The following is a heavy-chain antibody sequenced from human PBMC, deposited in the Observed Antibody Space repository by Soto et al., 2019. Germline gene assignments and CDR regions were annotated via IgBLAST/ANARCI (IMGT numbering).Heavy chain of an antibody. Sequence: GASVKVSCKTSGYSFTDYKLHWVRQAPGQGLEWMGWVDPNGGGSNSAQKFQGSVTMTWDTSITTAYLDLTRLTTNDTATYFCAIRVDSGHFEGFAFWARGTLVIVSP. CDR1: GYSFTDYK. V-gene: IGHV1-2*04. CDR2: VDPNGGGS. CDR3: AIRVDSGHFEGFAF. J-gene: IGHJ4*02. D-gene: IGHD3-10*01.